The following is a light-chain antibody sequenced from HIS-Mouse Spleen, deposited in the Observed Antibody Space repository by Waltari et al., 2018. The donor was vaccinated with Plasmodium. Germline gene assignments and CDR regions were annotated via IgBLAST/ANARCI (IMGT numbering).Light chain of an antibody. CDR1: ALPKKY. J-gene: IGLJ3*02. V-gene: IGLV3-10*01. CDR3: YSTDSSGNHRV. Sequence: SYELTQPPSVSVSPGQTARITCSGDALPKKYAYWYQQESGQAPVLVIYEDSKRPSGNPERFSGASAGTMATLNISGAQVEDEADYYCYSTDSSGNHRVFGGGTKLTVL. CDR2: EDS.